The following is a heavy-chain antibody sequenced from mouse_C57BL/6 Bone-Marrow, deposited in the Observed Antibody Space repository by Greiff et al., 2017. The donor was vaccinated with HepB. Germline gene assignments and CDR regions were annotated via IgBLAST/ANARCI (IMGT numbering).Heavy chain of an antibody. D-gene: IGHD3-3*01. CDR1: GYAFSSYW. V-gene: IGHV1-80*01. Sequence: VQLQQSGAELVKPGASVKISCKASGYAFSSYWMNWVKQRPGKGLEWIGQIYPGDGDTNYNGKFKGKATLTADKSSSTAYMQLSSLTSEDSAVYFCARGGLFYYFDYWGQGTTLTVSS. J-gene: IGHJ2*01. CDR2: IYPGDGDT. CDR3: ARGGLFYYFDY.